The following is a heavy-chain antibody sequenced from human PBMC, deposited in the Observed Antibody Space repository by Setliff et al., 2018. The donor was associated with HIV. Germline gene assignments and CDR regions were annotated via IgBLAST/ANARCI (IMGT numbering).Heavy chain of an antibody. CDR2: IHSSGPT. CDR3: ARRGRDGVFIMFATGFDP. V-gene: IGHV4-4*09. D-gene: IGHD2-8*01. J-gene: IGHJ5*02. Sequence: PSETLSLTCTVSGGSINNYYWSWMRQSPGKGLEWIGYIHSSGPTNYNPSLKSRVSISVDTSKNQFSLKLNSVTAADTAVYYCARRGRDGVFIMFATGFDPWDQGALVTVSS. CDR1: GGSINNYY.